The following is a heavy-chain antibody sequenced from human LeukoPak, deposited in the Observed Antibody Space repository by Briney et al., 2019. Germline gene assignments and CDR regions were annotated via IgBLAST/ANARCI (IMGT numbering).Heavy chain of an antibody. Sequence: GGSLRLSCTASGFTFDDCAMHWVRQAPGKGLDWVSGISWNSGDIVYADSVKGRFTISRDNAENSLYLQMNSLRAEDTALYYCAKDNCSSTSCYSGFDYWGQGTLVTVSS. CDR3: AKDNCSSTSCYSGFDY. V-gene: IGHV3-9*01. D-gene: IGHD2-2*01. J-gene: IGHJ4*02. CDR1: GFTFDDCA. CDR2: ISWNSGDI.